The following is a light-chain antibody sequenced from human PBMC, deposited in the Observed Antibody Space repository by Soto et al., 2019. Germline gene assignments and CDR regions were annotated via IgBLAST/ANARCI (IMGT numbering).Light chain of an antibody. CDR3: QQYGSSPRT. J-gene: IGKJ1*01. V-gene: IGKV3-20*01. CDR2: GAS. CDR1: LSVSSSY. Sequence: VWTRSQGALALSRGGRSTLSCAASLSVSSSYLAWYQQKPGQAPRLLIYGASSRATGIPDRFSGSGSGTDFTLIISSLEPEDSAVYYCQQYGSSPRTFGQGTKVDIK.